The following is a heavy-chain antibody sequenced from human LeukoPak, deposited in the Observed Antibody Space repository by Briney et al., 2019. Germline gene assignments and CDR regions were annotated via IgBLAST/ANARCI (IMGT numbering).Heavy chain of an antibody. CDR1: GYTFTGYY. D-gene: IGHD3-9*01. Sequence: ASVKVSCKASGYTFTGYYMHWVRQAPGQGREWMGWINPNSGGTNYAQKFQGRVTMTRDTSISTAYMELSRLRSDDTAVYYCARRERLRYFDWFNDWYFDLWGRGTLVTVSS. J-gene: IGHJ2*01. V-gene: IGHV1-2*02. CDR2: INPNSGGT. CDR3: ARRERLRYFDWFNDWYFDL.